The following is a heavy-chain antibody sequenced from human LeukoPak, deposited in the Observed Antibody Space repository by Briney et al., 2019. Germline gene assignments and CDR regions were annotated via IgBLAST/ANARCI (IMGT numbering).Heavy chain of an antibody. CDR1: GFTFSSYS. CDR3: ARDIIAVAGTGYYYGMDV. D-gene: IGHD6-19*01. CDR2: ISSSSSTI. J-gene: IGHJ6*02. Sequence: GGSLRLSCAASGFTFSSYSMNWVRQAPGKGLEWISYISSSSSTIYYADSVKGRFTISRDNAKNSLYLQMNSLRDEDTAVYYCARDIIAVAGTGYYYGMDVWGQGTTVTVSS. V-gene: IGHV3-48*02.